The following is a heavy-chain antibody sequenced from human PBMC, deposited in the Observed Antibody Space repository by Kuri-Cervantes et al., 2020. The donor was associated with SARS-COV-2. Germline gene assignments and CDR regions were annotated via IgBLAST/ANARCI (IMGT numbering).Heavy chain of an antibody. CDR1: GFTFSGHW. Sequence: GESLKISCAASGFTFSGHWIHWVRQAPGKGLVWVSRINPDGSYTNNADSVKGRFTLSRDNAKNSLYLQMNSLRAEDTAVYYCARHRRIVGATMEDYWGQGTLVTVSS. J-gene: IGHJ4*02. D-gene: IGHD1-26*01. CDR2: INPDGSYT. CDR3: ARHRRIVGATMEDY. V-gene: IGHV3-74*01.